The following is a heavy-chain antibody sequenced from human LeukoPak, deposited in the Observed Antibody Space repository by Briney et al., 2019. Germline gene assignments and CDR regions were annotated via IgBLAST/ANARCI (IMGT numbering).Heavy chain of an antibody. CDR1: GYSFTNYW. V-gene: IGHV5-51*01. Sequence: GESLKISCKGSGYSFTNYWIGWVRQMPGKGLEWMGIIYPGDSDTRYSPSFQGQVTISADKSITTAYPQWSSLKASDTAMYYCSRVAPYYTERWFDPWGQGTMVTVSS. CDR2: IYPGDSDT. D-gene: IGHD3-10*01. CDR3: SRVAPYYTERWFDP. J-gene: IGHJ5*02.